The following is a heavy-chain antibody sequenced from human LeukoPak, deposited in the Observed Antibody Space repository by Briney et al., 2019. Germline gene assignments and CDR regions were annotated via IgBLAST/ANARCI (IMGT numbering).Heavy chain of an antibody. J-gene: IGHJ3*02. Sequence: SETLSLTCTVSGVSISTYYWSWIRQPAGKGLEWIGHIYTSGNTNYNPSLKSRVTMSVDTSKNHFSLKLSSVTAADTAVYYCARHSAHASTNDAFDIWGQGTMVTVSS. D-gene: IGHD2-2*01. CDR2: IYTSGNT. CDR3: ARHSAHASTNDAFDI. CDR1: GVSISTYY. V-gene: IGHV4-4*07.